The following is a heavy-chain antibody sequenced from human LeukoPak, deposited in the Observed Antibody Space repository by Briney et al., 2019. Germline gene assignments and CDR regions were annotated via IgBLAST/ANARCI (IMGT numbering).Heavy chain of an antibody. CDR2: ISAYNAKT. D-gene: IGHD6-19*01. Sequence: ASVKVSCKASGYTFTDYGFSWVRQAPGQGLEWMGWISAYNAKTNYAQRLQGRVTMTTDTSTTTAYMELRSLRSDDTAVYYCARDEGGSGWRFDYWGQGTLDTVSS. CDR1: GYTFTDYG. CDR3: ARDEGGSGWRFDY. J-gene: IGHJ4*02. V-gene: IGHV1-18*01.